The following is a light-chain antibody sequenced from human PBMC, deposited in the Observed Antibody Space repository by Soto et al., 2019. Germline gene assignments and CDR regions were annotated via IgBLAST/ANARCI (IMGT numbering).Light chain of an antibody. Sequence: VLTQSPGTLSLSPGEGPTVSSRDSQRVASDLAWYLQKPGQPPRLLIYDASIRATGIPDRISGSGSERDFTLTISRLETEDAAVYYCKQYLNSPRTFGQGTKVDIK. J-gene: IGKJ1*01. CDR1: QRVASD. CDR2: DAS. CDR3: KQYLNSPRT. V-gene: IGKV3-20*01.